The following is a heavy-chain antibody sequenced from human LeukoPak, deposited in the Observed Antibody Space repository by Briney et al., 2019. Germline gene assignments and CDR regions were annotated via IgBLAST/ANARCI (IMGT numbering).Heavy chain of an antibody. Sequence: GGSLKLSCVTSEFSFSGAVMHWVRQASGTGLEWVGRIRTKTNNYATTYAASVKGRFTISRDDSKNTASLQMNSLKIEDTAVYYCTAKWGGIHYWGQGTLVTVSS. CDR3: TAKWGGIHY. CDR1: EFSFSGAV. V-gene: IGHV3-73*01. J-gene: IGHJ4*02. D-gene: IGHD2-15*01. CDR2: IRTKTNNYAT.